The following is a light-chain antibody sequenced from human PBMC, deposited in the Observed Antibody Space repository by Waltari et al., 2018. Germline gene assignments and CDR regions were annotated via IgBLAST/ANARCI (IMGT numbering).Light chain of an antibody. CDR3: QAWDNSTVV. V-gene: IGLV3-1*01. J-gene: IGLJ2*01. Sequence: SYELTQPPSVSVSPGQTASIPCSGDKLGDKYASWYQQKPGQSPVLVIYQDDKRPSGIPARFSGSNSGDTATLTIGGTQATDEADYFCQAWDNSTVVFGGGTKLTVL. CDR2: QDD. CDR1: KLGDKY.